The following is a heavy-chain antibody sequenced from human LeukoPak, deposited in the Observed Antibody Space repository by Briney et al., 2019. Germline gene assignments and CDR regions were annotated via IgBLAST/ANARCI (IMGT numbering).Heavy chain of an antibody. CDR2: INHSGST. V-gene: IGHV4-34*01. CDR1: GGSFSGYY. Sequence: SETLSLTCAVYGGSFSGYYWSWIRQPPGKGLEWIGEINHSGSTNYNPSLKSRVTISVDTSKNQFSLKLSSVTAADTAVYYCARSGIYYGSGRNWFDPWGQGTLVTVSS. CDR3: ARSGIYYGSGRNWFDP. J-gene: IGHJ5*02. D-gene: IGHD3-10*01.